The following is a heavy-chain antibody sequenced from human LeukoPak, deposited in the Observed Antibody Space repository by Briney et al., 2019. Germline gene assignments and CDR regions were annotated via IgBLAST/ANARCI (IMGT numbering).Heavy chain of an antibody. V-gene: IGHV1-2*04. D-gene: IGHD1-14*01. J-gene: IGHJ3*02. CDR1: GYTFTSYG. CDR3: AGSYRDPDVFDI. CDR2: INPKTGGT. Sequence: GASVKVSCKASGYTFTSYGISWVRQAPGQGLEWMGWINPKTGGTNYAQKLQGWVSMTRDTSITTVYMELNSLRSDDTAAYYCAGSYRDPDVFDIWGQGTMVTVSS.